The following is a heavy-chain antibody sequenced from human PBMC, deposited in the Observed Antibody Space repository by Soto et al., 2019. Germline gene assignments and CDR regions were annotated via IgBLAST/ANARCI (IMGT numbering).Heavy chain of an antibody. CDR2: ISSSSSTI. CDR1: GFTFSSYS. J-gene: IGHJ3*02. D-gene: IGHD3-22*01. Sequence: EVQLVESGGGLVQPGGSLRLSCAASGFTFSSYSMNWVRQAPGKGLEWVSYISSSSSTIYYADSVKGRFTISRDNAKNSLYLQMNSRRDEDTAVYYCARDGFGNYDSRGAFDIWGQGTMVTVSS. V-gene: IGHV3-48*02. CDR3: ARDGFGNYDSRGAFDI.